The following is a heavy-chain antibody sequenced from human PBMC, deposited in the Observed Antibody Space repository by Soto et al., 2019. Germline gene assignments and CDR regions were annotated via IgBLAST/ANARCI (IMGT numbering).Heavy chain of an antibody. V-gene: IGHV3-30*18. CDR2: ISYDGSNK. D-gene: IGHD5-18*01. Sequence: GGSLSLSCAASGFTFSSYGMHWVRQAPGKGLEWVAVISYDGSNKYYADSVKGRFTISRDNSKNTLYLQMNSLRAEDTAVYYCAKEGAMAFFDYWGQGTLVTVSS. CDR3: AKEGAMAFFDY. J-gene: IGHJ4*02. CDR1: GFTFSSYG.